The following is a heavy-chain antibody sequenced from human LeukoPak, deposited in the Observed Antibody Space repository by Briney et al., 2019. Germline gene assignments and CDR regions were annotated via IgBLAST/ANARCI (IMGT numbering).Heavy chain of an antibody. D-gene: IGHD4-17*01. CDR3: ARVDGDYVDAFDI. V-gene: IGHV1-3*01. CDR2: INAGSGIT. Sequence: ASVKVSCKASGYAFTSYAMDWVRQAPGQSLEWMGWINAGSGITKYSQKFQGRVTITRDTSASTAYMELSSLRSEDTAVYYCARVDGDYVDAFDIWGQGTMVTVSS. J-gene: IGHJ3*02. CDR1: GYAFTSYA.